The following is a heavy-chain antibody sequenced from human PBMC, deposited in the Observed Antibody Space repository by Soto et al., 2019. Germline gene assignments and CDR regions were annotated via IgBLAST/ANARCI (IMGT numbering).Heavy chain of an antibody. Sequence: SVKVSCKASTFTFTSSAVQWVRQARGQRLEWIGWIVVGSGNTKYAQNFQERVTITRDMSSGTAYLELSSLRSEDTAVYYCATRRESATYYLDYRGQGTLVTVSS. CDR2: IVVGSGNT. V-gene: IGHV1-58*01. D-gene: IGHD1-26*01. J-gene: IGHJ4*02. CDR1: TFTFTSSA. CDR3: ATRRESATYYLDY.